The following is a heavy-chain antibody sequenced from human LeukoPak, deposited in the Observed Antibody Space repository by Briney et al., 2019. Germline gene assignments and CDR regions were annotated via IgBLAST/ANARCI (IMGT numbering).Heavy chain of an antibody. D-gene: IGHD4-17*01. CDR1: GFTFSRHG. CDR3: ARVDGPTVTTMFFDS. V-gene: IGHV3-48*01. J-gene: IGHJ4*02. Sequence: GGSLRLSCAASGFTFSRHGMICVHQAPGKGLEWLSYISPASITIYYADSVRDRFTISRDDAKNSLYLQMNSLRAEDTAVYYCARVDGPTVTTMFFDSWGPGTLVTVSS. CDR2: ISPASITI.